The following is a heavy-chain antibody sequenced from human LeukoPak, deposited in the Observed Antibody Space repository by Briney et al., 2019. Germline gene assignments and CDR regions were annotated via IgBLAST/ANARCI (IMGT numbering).Heavy chain of an antibody. Sequence: GGSLRLSCTASGFTFSSYWMHWVRQAPGKGLVWVSRINSDGGSTSYANSVKGRFTISRDNAKNTLYLQMNSLRAEDTAVYYCARRIQGMAPYYFDYWGQGTLVTVSS. CDR1: GFTFSSYW. CDR2: INSDGGST. J-gene: IGHJ4*02. CDR3: ARRIQGMAPYYFDY. V-gene: IGHV3-74*01. D-gene: IGHD5-24*01.